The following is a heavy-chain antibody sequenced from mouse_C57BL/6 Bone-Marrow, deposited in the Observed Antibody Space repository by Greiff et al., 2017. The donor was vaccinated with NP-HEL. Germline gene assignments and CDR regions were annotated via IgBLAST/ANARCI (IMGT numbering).Heavy chain of an antibody. CDR3: ARTTVVTRPYFYV. CDR1: GFTFSDYG. J-gene: IGHJ1*03. Sequence: EVQLVESGGGLVKPGGSLKLSCAASGFTFSDYGMHWVRQAPEKGLEWVAYISSGSSTIYYADTVKGRFTISRDNAKNTLFLQMTSLRSEDSAMYYCARTTVVTRPYFYVWGTGTTVTVAS. CDR2: ISSGSSTI. D-gene: IGHD1-1*01. V-gene: IGHV5-17*01.